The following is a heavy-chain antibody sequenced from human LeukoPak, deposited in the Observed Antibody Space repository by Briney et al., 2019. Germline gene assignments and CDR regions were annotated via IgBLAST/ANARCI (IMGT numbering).Heavy chain of an antibody. D-gene: IGHD3-22*01. CDR2: IIPMFGTA. V-gene: IGHV1-69*06. J-gene: IGHJ3*02. CDR3: ARSKIYDSSGYDAFDI. Sequence: ASVKVSCKASGGTFSSYAISWVRQAPGQGLEWMGGIIPMFGTANYAQKFQGRVTIIADKSTSTAYMELSSLRSEDTAVYYCARSKIYDSSGYDAFDIWGQGTMVTVSS. CDR1: GGTFSSYA.